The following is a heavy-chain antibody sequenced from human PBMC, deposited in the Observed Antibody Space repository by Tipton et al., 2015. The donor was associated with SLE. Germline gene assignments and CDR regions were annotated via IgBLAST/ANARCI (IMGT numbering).Heavy chain of an antibody. J-gene: IGHJ3*02. V-gene: IGHV3-48*01. CDR2: ISSSSSTI. CDR1: GFTFSSYS. Sequence: SLRLSCAASGFTFSSYSMNWVRQAPGKGLEWVSYISSSSSTIYYADSVKGRFTISRDNAKNSLYLQMNSLRAEETAGYYCARQPRDSSGYYSDAFDIWGQGTMVTVSS. D-gene: IGHD3-22*01. CDR3: ARQPRDSSGYYSDAFDI.